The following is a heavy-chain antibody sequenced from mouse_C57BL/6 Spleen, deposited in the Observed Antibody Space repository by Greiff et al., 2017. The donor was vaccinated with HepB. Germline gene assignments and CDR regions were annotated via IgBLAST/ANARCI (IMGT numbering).Heavy chain of an antibody. D-gene: IGHD2-4*01. J-gene: IGHJ4*01. CDR2: INPNNGGT. V-gene: IGHV1-26*01. CDR3: ARIYYDYDGAMDY. CDR1: GYTFTDYY. Sequence: EVQLQQSGPELVKPGASVKISCKASGYTFTDYYMNWVKQSHGKSLEWIGDINPNNGGTSYNQQFKGKATLTVDKSSSTAYMALRSLTSEDSAVYYGARIYYDYDGAMDYWGQGTSVTVSS.